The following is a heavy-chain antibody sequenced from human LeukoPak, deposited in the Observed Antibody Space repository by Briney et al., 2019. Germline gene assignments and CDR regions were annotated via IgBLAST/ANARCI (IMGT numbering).Heavy chain of an antibody. V-gene: IGHV1-18*01. CDR2: ISAYNGNT. CDR1: GYTFTSYG. D-gene: IGHD3-10*01. J-gene: IGHJ5*02. Sequence: ASVKVFCKASGYTFTSYGISWVRQAPGQGLEWMGWISAYNGNTNYAQKLQGRVTMTTDTSTSTAYMELRSLRSDDTAVYYCARSQGIYYYGSGSYLTPNWFDPWGQGTLVTVSS. CDR3: ARSQGIYYYGSGSYLTPNWFDP.